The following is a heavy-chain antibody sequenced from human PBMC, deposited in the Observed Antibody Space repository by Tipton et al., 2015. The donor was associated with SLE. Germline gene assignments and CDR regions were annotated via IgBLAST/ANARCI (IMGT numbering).Heavy chain of an antibody. Sequence: TLSLTCTVSGGSISSYYWSWIRQPPGKGLEWIGEINHSGSTNYNPSLKSRVTISVDTSKNQFSLKLSSVTAADTAVYYCAGGGTAGTNWFDPWGQGTLVTVSS. CDR2: INHSGST. D-gene: IGHD6-13*01. CDR1: GGSISSYY. V-gene: IGHV4-34*01. CDR3: AGGGTAGTNWFDP. J-gene: IGHJ5*02.